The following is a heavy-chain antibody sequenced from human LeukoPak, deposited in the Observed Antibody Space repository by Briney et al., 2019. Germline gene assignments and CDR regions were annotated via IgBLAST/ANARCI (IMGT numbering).Heavy chain of an antibody. J-gene: IGHJ4*02. CDR1: GFTFSSYT. V-gene: IGHV3-23*01. CDR2: ITTSDGNT. D-gene: IGHD7-27*01. Sequence: PGGSLRLSCAASGFTFSSYTMSWVRQAPGKGLEWVSTITTSDGNTYYADPVKGRFTVSRDNSKNTLFLQMNSLRAGDTAVYYCAKDGGLWVSAHWGDSWGRGTLVTVSS. CDR3: AKDGGLWVSAHWGDS.